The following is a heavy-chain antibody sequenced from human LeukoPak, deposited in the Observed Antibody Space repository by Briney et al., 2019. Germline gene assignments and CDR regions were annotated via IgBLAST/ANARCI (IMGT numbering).Heavy chain of an antibody. CDR1: GYTFTSYY. J-gene: IGHJ4*02. CDR2: INPSGGST. CDR3: ATDLHTAMVTNY. Sequence: ASVKVSCKASGYTFTSYYMHWVRQAPGQGLEWMGIINPSGGSTSYAQKFQGRVTMTRDTSTSTVYMELSSLRSEDTAVYYCATDLHTAMVTNYWGQGTLVTVSS. D-gene: IGHD5-18*01. V-gene: IGHV1-46*01.